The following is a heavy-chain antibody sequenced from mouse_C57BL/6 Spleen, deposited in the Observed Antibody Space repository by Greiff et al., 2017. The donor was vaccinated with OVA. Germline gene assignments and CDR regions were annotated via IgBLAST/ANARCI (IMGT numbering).Heavy chain of an antibody. V-gene: IGHV3-8*01. Sequence: EVKLQESGPGLAKPSQTLSLTCSVTGYSITSDYWNWIRKFPGNKLEYMGYISYSGSTYYNPSLKSRISITRDTSKNQYYLQLNSVTTEDTATYYCARGIYYGNYGWYFDVWGTGTTVTVSS. CDR3: ARGIYYGNYGWYFDV. D-gene: IGHD2-1*01. CDR2: ISYSGST. CDR1: GYSITSDY. J-gene: IGHJ1*03.